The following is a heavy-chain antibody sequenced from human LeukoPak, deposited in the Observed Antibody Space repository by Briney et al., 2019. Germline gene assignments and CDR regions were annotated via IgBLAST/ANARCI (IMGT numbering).Heavy chain of an antibody. J-gene: IGHJ4*02. Sequence: PGGSLRLSCAASGFTFSTYTMNWVRQALGKGLEWVSSISSSSSYIYYADSVKGRFTISRDNAKNSLYLQMNSLRAEDTAVYYCARDALAAGYRLEWYYFDYWGQGTLVTVSS. CDR1: GFTFSTYT. D-gene: IGHD2-2*01. CDR3: ARDALAAGYRLEWYYFDY. CDR2: ISSSSSYI. V-gene: IGHV3-21*01.